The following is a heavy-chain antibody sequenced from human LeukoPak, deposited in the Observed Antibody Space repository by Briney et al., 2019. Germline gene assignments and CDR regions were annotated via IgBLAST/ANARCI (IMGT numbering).Heavy chain of an antibody. J-gene: IGHJ2*01. CDR3: ARDGFRVTTGSDWYFDL. CDR2: IYYSGST. D-gene: IGHD4-17*01. CDR1: GGSISSSSYY. V-gene: IGHV4-39*07. Sequence: SETLSLTCTVSGGSISSSSYYWGWIRQPPGKGLEWIGSIYYSGSTYYNPSLKSRVTISVDTSKNQFSLKPSSVTAADTAVYYCARDGFRVTTGSDWYFDLWGRGTLVTVSS.